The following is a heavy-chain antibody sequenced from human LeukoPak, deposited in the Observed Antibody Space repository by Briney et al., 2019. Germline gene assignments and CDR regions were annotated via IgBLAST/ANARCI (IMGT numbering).Heavy chain of an antibody. CDR3: ARVGYSSSWHTGSDFDI. D-gene: IGHD6-13*01. CDR2: ISNSDDTK. V-gene: IGHV3-48*03. Sequence: GGSLRLSCAASGVTFSSHGMSWVRQAPGKGLEWVSYISNSDDTKKYAESVKGRFTISRDNAQKSLYLQMNSLRAEDTAVYYCARVGYSSSWHTGSDFDIWGQGTMVTVSS. J-gene: IGHJ3*02. CDR1: GVTFSSHG.